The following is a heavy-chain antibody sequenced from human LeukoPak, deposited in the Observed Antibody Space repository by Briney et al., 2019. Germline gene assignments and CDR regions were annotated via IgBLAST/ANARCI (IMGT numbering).Heavy chain of an antibody. CDR1: GFTFSSYA. Sequence: GGSLRLSCAASGFTFSSYAMHWVRQAPGKGLEWVAVISYDGSNKYYADSVKGRLSISRDNSENTLSLQMNSLGSEDTAIYYCARDLSEKYSIDYWGQGTLVTVSS. CDR2: ISYDGSNK. CDR3: ARDLSEKYSIDY. J-gene: IGHJ4*02. D-gene: IGHD2/OR15-2a*01. V-gene: IGHV3-30-3*01.